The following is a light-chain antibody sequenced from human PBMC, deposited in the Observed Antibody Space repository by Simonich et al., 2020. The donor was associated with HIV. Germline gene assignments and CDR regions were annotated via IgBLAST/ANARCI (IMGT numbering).Light chain of an antibody. V-gene: IGKV3-15*01. CDR3: QQYDNWPPL. CDR1: QSVTSN. Sequence: EIVMTQSPATLSVSPGERATLSCRPSQSVTSNLAWYQQKPDPAPRPLIYGASTRATGIPGRFSGSGSRTEFTLTISSMQSEDFAVYSCQQYDNWPPLFGPGTKVDI. J-gene: IGKJ3*01. CDR2: GAS.